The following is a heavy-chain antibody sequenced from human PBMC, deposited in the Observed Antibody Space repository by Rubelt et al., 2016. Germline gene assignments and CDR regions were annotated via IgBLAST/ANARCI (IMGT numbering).Heavy chain of an antibody. D-gene: IGHD6-19*01. CDR3: ARTVACFFRRFDP. CDR1: GGSISSTSYY. V-gene: IGHV4-39*01. Sequence: QLQLRESGPGLVKPSETLSLTCTVSGGSISSTSYYWGWIRQPPGNGLEWIGYIYYSANTYYNPFLKSCVTMYVDPSKNNVSVKVSSVTAAHTAVDYGARTVACFFRRFDPWGQGTLVTVSS. J-gene: IGHJ5*02. CDR2: IYYSANT.